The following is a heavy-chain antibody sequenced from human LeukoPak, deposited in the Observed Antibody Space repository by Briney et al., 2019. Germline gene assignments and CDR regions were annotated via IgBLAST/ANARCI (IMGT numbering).Heavy chain of an antibody. V-gene: IGHV4-59*01. J-gene: IGHJ4*02. CDR3: VRDGGEWLPDY. CDR2: KSYSGGT. CDR1: GGSISSYF. Sequence: SEALSLTRPVSGGSISSYFWCWIRQPPGKGLEWIGYKSYSGGTSYNPSRESRVNISVDTSKRQISLTLNSVTAADTAGNYCVRDGGEWLPDYWGQGILVTVSS. D-gene: IGHD3-3*01.